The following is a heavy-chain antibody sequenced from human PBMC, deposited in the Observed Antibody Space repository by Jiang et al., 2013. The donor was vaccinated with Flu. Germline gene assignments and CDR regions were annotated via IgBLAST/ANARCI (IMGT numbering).Heavy chain of an antibody. V-gene: IGHV4-59*01. CDR2: IYYSGST. Sequence: GPGLVKPSETLSLTCTVSGGSLSSYYWSWVRQPPGKGLEWIGFIYYSGSTNYNPSLKSRITISVDTSKNQFSLKLSSVTAADTAVYYCARDGYSGNYFDYWGQGNPGHRLL. CDR1: GGSLSSYY. CDR3: ARDGYSGNYFDY. J-gene: IGHJ4*02. D-gene: IGHD3-10*01.